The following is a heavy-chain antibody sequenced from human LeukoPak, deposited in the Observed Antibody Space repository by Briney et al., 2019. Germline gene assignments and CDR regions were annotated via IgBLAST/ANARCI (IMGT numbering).Heavy chain of an antibody. CDR3: ARDRGIVVVPAAIRRRFDY. J-gene: IGHJ4*02. Sequence: APVKVSCKASGYTFTRYGIIWLRQAPGHRLEWMGWISAYNGNTNYAQKLQGRVTMTTDTSTSTAYMELRSLRSDGTAVYYSARDRGIVVVPAAIRRRFDYWGQGTLVTVSP. D-gene: IGHD2-2*02. CDR1: GYTFTRYG. CDR2: ISAYNGNT. V-gene: IGHV1-18*01.